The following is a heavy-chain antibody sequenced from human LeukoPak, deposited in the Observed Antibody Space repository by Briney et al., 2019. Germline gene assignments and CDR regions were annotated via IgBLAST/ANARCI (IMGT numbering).Heavy chain of an antibody. V-gene: IGHV1-2*02. CDR3: ARARFLEWLPYGMDV. Sequence: ASVKVSCKASGYTVTGYYMHWVRQAPGQGLEGMGWSNPNSGGTNYAQKFQGRVTMTRDTSISTAYMELSRLRSDDTAVYYCARARFLEWLPYGMDVWGQGTTVTVSS. J-gene: IGHJ6*02. D-gene: IGHD3-3*01. CDR2: SNPNSGGT. CDR1: GYTVTGYY.